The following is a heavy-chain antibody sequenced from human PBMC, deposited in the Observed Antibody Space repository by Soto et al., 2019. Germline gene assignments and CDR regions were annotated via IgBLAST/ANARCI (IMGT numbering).Heavy chain of an antibody. CDR1: GGTFSSYA. V-gene: IGHV1-69*13. CDR3: ASVRGYSGYDYVSYYGMDV. Sequence: SVKVSCKASGGTFSSYAISWVRQAPGQGLEWMGGIIPIFGTANYAQKFQGRVTITADESTSTAYMELSSLRSEDTAVYYCASVRGYSGYDYVSYYGMDVWGQGTTVTVSS. J-gene: IGHJ6*02. D-gene: IGHD5-12*01. CDR2: IIPIFGTA.